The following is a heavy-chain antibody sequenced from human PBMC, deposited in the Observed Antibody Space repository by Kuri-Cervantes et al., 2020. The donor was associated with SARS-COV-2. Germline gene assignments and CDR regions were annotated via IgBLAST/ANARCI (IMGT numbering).Heavy chain of an antibody. CDR1: GDSISGSTFY. V-gene: IGHV4-61*02. Sequence: SETLSLTCDVSGDSISGSTFYWNWVRQPAGKGLEWIGRIYVSGSTDYKDSLKSRLTLSVDTSKNQFSLRLSSVTAADTAVYYCARPAYGQIIHAFNIWGQGTTVTVSS. J-gene: IGHJ3*02. CDR2: IYVSGST. CDR3: ARPAYGQIIHAFNI. D-gene: IGHD4-17*01.